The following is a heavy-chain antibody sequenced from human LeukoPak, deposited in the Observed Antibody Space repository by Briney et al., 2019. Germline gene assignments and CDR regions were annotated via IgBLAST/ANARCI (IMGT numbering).Heavy chain of an antibody. J-gene: IGHJ6*03. CDR3: ARLYCSSTSCYRDYYYMDV. Sequence: ASVKVSCKASGYTFTSYGISWVRQAPGQGLEWMGWISAYNGNTNYAQKLQGRVTMTTDTSTSTAYMELRSLRSDDTAVYYCARLYCSSTSCYRDYYYMDVWGKGTTVTVSS. CDR2: ISAYNGNT. D-gene: IGHD2-2*01. V-gene: IGHV1-18*01. CDR1: GYTFTSYG.